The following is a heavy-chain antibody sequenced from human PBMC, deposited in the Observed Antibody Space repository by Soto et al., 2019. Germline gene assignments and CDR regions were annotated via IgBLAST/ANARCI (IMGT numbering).Heavy chain of an antibody. D-gene: IGHD1-1*01. CDR1: GFTFSNAW. V-gene: IGHV3-15*02. CDR3: TTDFITTWD. CDR2: IKSKTDGGAT. J-gene: IGHJ4*02. Sequence: EVQLVESGGALVKPGGSLRLSCAASGFTFSNAWMSWVRQAPGKGLEWVGRIKSKTDGGATDYAAPVKDRFTISRDDSKNPLYLQMNSQKTQDPAMYYCTTDFITTWDWGQGTLVTVSS.